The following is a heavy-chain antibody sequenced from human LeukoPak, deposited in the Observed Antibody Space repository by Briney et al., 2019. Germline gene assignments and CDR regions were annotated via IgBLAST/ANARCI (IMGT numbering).Heavy chain of an antibody. CDR1: GYSISSGYY. CDR2: IYYSGNT. V-gene: IGHV4-38-2*01. J-gene: IGHJ4*02. D-gene: IGHD3-22*01. Sequence: ASETLSLTCGVSGYSISSGYYWGWIRQPPGKGLEWIGSIYYSGNTYSNPSLKSRVTISVDTSKNQFSLKLSSVTAADTAVYYCARHSFYYDSSGSYYYFDYWGQGTLVTVSS. CDR3: ARHSFYYDSSGSYYYFDY.